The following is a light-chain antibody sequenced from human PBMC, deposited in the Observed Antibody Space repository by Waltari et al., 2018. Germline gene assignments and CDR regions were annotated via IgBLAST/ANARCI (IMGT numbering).Light chain of an antibody. Sequence: DIQMTQSPFTLSASVGDRVTITCRASQSISSWLAWYQQKQGKAPKLLIYKASSLESGVPSRFSGSGSGTEFTLTISSLQPEDFGTYYCQQYNSYSTFGQGTKVEIK. J-gene: IGKJ1*01. CDR1: QSISSW. V-gene: IGKV1-5*03. CDR2: KAS. CDR3: QQYNSYST.